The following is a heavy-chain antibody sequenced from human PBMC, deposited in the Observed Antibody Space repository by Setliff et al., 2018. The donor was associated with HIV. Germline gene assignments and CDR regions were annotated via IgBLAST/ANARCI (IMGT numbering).Heavy chain of an antibody. J-gene: IGHJ4*02. Sequence: ASVKVSCKASGYSFLNYAINWLRHAPGRGLEWMGWIHTEQGFPMYDQGFTGRFVVSLNPSVSTAHLQISSLKPEDTAIYYCARVGRYWSTFDYWGPGALVTVSS. CDR2: IHTEQGFP. D-gene: IGHD2-8*02. V-gene: IGHV7-4-1*02. CDR3: ARVGRYWSTFDY. CDR1: GYSFLNYA.